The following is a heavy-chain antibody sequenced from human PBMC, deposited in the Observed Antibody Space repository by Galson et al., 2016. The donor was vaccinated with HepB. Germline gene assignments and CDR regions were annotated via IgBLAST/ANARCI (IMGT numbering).Heavy chain of an antibody. D-gene: IGHD6-6*01. CDR2: TYFRSKWYN. Sequence: CAISGDSVSSNTAAWNWIRQSPSRGLEWLGRTYFRSKWYNDYTMSVKSRIIISPDTSKNQFSLQLNSATPEDTAVYYCARDVGSTLAARSFDYCGQGTLVTVSS. CDR3: ARDVGSTLAARSFDY. V-gene: IGHV6-1*01. J-gene: IGHJ4*02. CDR1: GDSVSSNTAA.